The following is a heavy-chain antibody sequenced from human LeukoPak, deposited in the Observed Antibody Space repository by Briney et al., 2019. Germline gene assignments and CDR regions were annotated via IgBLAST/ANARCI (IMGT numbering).Heavy chain of an antibody. CDR1: GYSFTTYW. J-gene: IGHJ4*02. Sequence: GESLKISCKASGYSFTTYWIAWVRQMPGKGLEWMGMIYPGDSDTRCSPSFQGQITISVDKSISIAYLQWSSLKASDTAMYYCARLLQGVAGTWGYWGQGTLVTV. V-gene: IGHV5-51*01. CDR3: ARLLQGVAGTWGY. D-gene: IGHD6-19*01. CDR2: IYPGDSDT.